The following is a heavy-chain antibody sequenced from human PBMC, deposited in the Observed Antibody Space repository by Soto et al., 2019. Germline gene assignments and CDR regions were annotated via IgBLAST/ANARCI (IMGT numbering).Heavy chain of an antibody. CDR1: GGSFSGYY. CDR3: AGLIGRTTRLWYYYYGMDV. CDR2: INHSGST. J-gene: IGHJ6*02. D-gene: IGHD1-7*01. V-gene: IGHV4-34*01. Sequence: KSSETLSLTCAVYGGSFSGYYWSWIRQPPGKGLEWIGEINHSGSTNYNPSLKSRVTISVDTSKNQFSLKLSSVTAADTAVYYCAGLIGRTTRLWYYYYGMDVWGQGTTVTVSS.